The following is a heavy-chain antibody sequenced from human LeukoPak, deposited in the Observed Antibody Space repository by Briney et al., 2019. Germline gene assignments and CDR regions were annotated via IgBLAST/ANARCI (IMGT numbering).Heavy chain of an antibody. CDR2: NNYSGST. Sequence: SETLSLTCTVSGYSISSGYYWDFRQPPREGRQGIGYNNYSGSTNYNPSLQSRVTISVDTSTNHYSLQLMSVTAATTAMYYCAREGRQYYVYFEHWGQGSLVSVSS. V-gene: IGHV4-38-2*02. CDR3: AREGRQYYVYFEH. J-gene: IGHJ4*02. D-gene: IGHD2/OR15-2a*01. CDR1: GYSISSGYY.